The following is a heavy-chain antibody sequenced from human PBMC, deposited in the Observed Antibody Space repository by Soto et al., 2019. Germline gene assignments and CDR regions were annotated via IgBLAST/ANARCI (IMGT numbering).Heavy chain of an antibody. Sequence: GGSLRLSCAASGLTFSSYSMNWVRQAPGEGREWVSSISSNSSYIYYADSVKGRFTISRDNAKNSLYLQMNSLRAEDTAVYYCARVVVGATIGPDYWGQGTLVTVSS. CDR2: ISSNSSYI. V-gene: IGHV3-21*01. CDR1: GLTFSSYS. J-gene: IGHJ4*02. CDR3: ARVVVGATIGPDY. D-gene: IGHD1-26*01.